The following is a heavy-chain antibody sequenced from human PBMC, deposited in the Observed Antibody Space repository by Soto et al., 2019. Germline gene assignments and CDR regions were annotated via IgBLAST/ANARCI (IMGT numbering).Heavy chain of an antibody. D-gene: IGHD2-2*01. Sequence: QITLKESGPTLVTPTQTLTLTCTFSGFSLSTSGVGVGWIRQPPGKALEWLALIYWNDDERHSPSLESRLTITKDTSKNQVVLTMTNMDPVETATYYCAHSQTSIDCSSTSCLYYFDYWGQGTLVTVSS. V-gene: IGHV2-5*01. CDR3: AHSQTSIDCSSTSCLYYFDY. J-gene: IGHJ4*02. CDR2: IYWNDDE. CDR1: GFSLSTSGVG.